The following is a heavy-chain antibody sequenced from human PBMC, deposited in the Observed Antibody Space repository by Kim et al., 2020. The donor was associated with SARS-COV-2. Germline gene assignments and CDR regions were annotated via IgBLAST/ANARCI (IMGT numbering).Heavy chain of an antibody. V-gene: IGHV3-23*01. CDR3: AKTLIVGTAPAMDF. D-gene: IGHD5-12*01. J-gene: IGHJ4*02. Sequence: GGSLRLSCAASGFIFSRHGMNWVRQAPGRGLEWVSSITDRDATYYTDSVKGRFTISRDISKNIVYLQMNGLRAEDTALYYCAKTLIVGTAPAMDFWGQGTLVTVSS. CDR2: ITDRDAT. CDR1: GFIFSRHG.